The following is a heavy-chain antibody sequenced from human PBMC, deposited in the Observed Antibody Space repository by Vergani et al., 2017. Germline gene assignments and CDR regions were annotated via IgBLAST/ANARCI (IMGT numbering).Heavy chain of an antibody. V-gene: IGHV4-31*03. J-gene: IGHJ4*02. CDR2: MYDSGST. Sequence: QVQLQESGPGLVKPSQTLSLTCTVSGGSISSGGYYWSWIRQHPGKGLEWIGYMYDSGSTYYNPSLKSRVTISVEKSKNQFSLKLSSVTAADTAVYYCARDRPKTDGHFDYWGQGTLVTVSS. CDR3: ARDRPKTDGHFDY. CDR1: GGSISSGGYY.